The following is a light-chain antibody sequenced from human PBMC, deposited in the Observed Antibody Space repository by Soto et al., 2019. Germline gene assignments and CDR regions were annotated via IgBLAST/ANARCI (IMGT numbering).Light chain of an antibody. CDR1: QSDSSSY. V-gene: IGKV3-20*01. J-gene: IGKJ1*01. CDR2: GAS. Sequence: EIVLTQSPGTLSLSPGERATLSCRASQSDSSSYLAWYQQKPGQAPRLLIYGASSRATGIPDRFSGSGSGTDFTLIISRLEPEDFAVYYCQQYDSSPRTFGQGTKVEIK. CDR3: QQYDSSPRT.